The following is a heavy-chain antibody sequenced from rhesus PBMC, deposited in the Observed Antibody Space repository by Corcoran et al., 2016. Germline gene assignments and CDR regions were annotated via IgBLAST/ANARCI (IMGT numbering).Heavy chain of an antibody. D-gene: IGHD6-31*01. Sequence: EVQLVQSGAEVKRPGESLKISCKTSGYSFTSYWISWVRQMPGKGLEWMGAIYPSDSDTRYNPSVQGKVTIAAEQSISTAYRQWSRLKASDTVTYYCAKHLQGGIAAAGSYCLDSWGQGVVVTVSS. J-gene: IGHJ6*01. CDR1: GYSFTSYW. CDR2: IYPSDSDT. CDR3: AKHLQGGIAAAGSYCLDS. V-gene: IGHV5-20*01.